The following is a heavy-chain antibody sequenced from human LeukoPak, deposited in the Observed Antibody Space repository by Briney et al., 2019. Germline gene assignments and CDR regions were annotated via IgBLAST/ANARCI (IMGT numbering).Heavy chain of an antibody. CDR3: ARGSYGYANNWFDP. V-gene: IGHV3-11*06. Sequence: GGSLRLSCAASGFTFSDYYMSWIRQAPGKGLEWVSSISSSSSYIYYADSVKGRFTISRDNAKNSLYLQMNSLRAEDTAVYYCARGSYGYANNWFDPWGQGTLVTVSS. J-gene: IGHJ5*02. D-gene: IGHD5-18*01. CDR2: ISSSSSYI. CDR1: GFTFSDYY.